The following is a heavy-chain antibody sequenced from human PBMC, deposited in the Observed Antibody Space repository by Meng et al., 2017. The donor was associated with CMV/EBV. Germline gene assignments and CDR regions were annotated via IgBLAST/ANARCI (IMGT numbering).Heavy chain of an antibody. Sequence: GESLKISCAASGFTFSSYAMHWVRQAPGKGLEWVAVISYDGSNKYYADSVKGRFTISRDNSKNTLYLQMNSLRAEDTAVYYWARDRRPNWFDPWGQGTLVAVSS. V-gene: IGHV3-30*04. CDR1: GFTFSSYA. CDR3: ARDRRPNWFDP. CDR2: ISYDGSNK. J-gene: IGHJ5*02.